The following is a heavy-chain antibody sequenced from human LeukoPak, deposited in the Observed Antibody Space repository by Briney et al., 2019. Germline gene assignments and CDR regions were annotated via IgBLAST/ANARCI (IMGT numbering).Heavy chain of an antibody. J-gene: IGHJ4*02. CDR2: IYYSGST. V-gene: IGHV4-59*01. D-gene: IGHD4-23*01. CDR1: GGSISSYY. Sequence: SETLSLTCTVSGGSISSYYWSWIRQPPGKGLEWIGYIYYSGSTNYNPSLKSRVTISVDTSKNQFSLKLSSVTAADTAVYYCARVGGNPSYFDYWGQGTLVTVSS. CDR3: ARVGGNPSYFDY.